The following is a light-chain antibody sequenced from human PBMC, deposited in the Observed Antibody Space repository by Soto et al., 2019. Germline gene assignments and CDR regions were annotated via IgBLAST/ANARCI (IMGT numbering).Light chain of an antibody. CDR2: EVS. CDR1: SSDIDDYNF. J-gene: IGLJ2*01. Sequence: QSALTQPPSASGSPGQSVTISCTGTSSDIDDYNFVSWYQHHPGNAPKLIIYEVSNRPSGVPDRFSGSKSGNTASLTVSGLQAEDEADYYCCSYAGSKVVFGGGTKLTVL. CDR3: CSYAGSKVV. V-gene: IGLV2-8*01.